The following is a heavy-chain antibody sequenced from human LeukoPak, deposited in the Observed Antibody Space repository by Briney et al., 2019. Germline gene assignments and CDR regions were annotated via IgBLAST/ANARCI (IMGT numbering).Heavy chain of an antibody. V-gene: IGHV1-2*04. Sequence: GASVKVSCKASGYTFTGYHMHWVRQAPGQGLEWMGWINPNSGGTNYAQKFQGWVTMTRDTSISTAYMELSRLRSDDTAVYYCAREISSSWGGRWFDPWGQGTLVTVSS. CDR2: INPNSGGT. CDR1: GYTFTGYH. J-gene: IGHJ5*02. CDR3: AREISSSWGGRWFDP. D-gene: IGHD6-13*01.